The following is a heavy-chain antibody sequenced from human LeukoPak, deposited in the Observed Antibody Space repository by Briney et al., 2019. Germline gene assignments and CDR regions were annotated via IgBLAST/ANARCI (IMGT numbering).Heavy chain of an antibody. CDR2: IWYDGSNK. J-gene: IGHJ4*02. V-gene: IGHV3-33*01. CDR1: GFTFSSYG. D-gene: IGHD6-13*01. Sequence: GGSRRLSCAASGFTFSSYGMHWVRQAPGKGLEWVAVIWYDGSNKYYADSVKGRFTISRDNSKNTLYLQMNSLRAEDTAVYYCARDVVRAAAGPMDYWGQGTLVTVSS. CDR3: ARDVVRAAAGPMDY.